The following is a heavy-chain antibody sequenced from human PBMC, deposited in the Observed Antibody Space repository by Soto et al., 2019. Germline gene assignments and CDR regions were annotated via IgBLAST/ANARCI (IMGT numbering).Heavy chain of an antibody. CDR1: GFTFDDYG. CDR3: AREGGVGATDAFDI. J-gene: IGHJ3*02. D-gene: IGHD1-26*01. V-gene: IGHV3-20*01. Sequence: GGSLRISCAASGFTFDDYGMRWVRQAPGKGLEWVSGINWNGGSTGYADSVKGRFTISRDNAKNSLYLQMNSLRAEDTALYHCAREGGVGATDAFDIWGQGTMVTVSS. CDR2: INWNGGST.